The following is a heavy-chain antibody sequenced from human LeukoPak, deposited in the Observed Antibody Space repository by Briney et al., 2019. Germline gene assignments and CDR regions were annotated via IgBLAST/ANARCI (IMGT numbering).Heavy chain of an antibody. J-gene: IGHJ4*02. CDR2: INHSGST. V-gene: IGHV4-34*01. Sequence: SETLSLTCAVYGGSFSGYYWSWVRQPPGKGLEWIGEINHSGSTNYNPSLKSRVTISVDTSKNQFSLKLSSVTAADTAVYYCAREPSQLWIDNWGQGTRVIVSS. CDR3: AREPSQLWIDN. D-gene: IGHD5-18*01. CDR1: GGSFSGYY.